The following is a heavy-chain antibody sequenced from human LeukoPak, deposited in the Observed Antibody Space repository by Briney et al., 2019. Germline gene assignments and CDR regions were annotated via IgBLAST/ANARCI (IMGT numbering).Heavy chain of an antibody. CDR1: GFTFSSYW. CDR2: IDSSSSTM. V-gene: IGHV3-48*01. CDR3: AISGVTTVGY. D-gene: IGHD4-11*01. J-gene: IGHJ4*02. Sequence: GGSLRLSCAASGFTFSSYWMSWVRQAPGKGLEWVSYIDSSSSTMYYADSVKGRFTISRDTAKNSLYLQMNSLRAEDTAVYYCAISGVTTVGYWGQGTLVTVSS.